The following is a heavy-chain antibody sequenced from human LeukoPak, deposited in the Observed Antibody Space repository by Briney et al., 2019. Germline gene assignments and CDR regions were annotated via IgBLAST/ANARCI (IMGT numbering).Heavy chain of an antibody. J-gene: IGHJ4*02. CDR3: ARAHVDAAMVTGRFDY. V-gene: IGHV1-46*01. CDR2: INPSGGST. D-gene: IGHD5-18*01. Sequence: GASVKVSCKASGYTFTSYYMHWVRQAPGQGLEWMGIINPSGGSTSYAQKFQGRVTMTRDTSTSTVYMELSNLRSEDTAVYYCARAHVDAAMVTGRFDYWGQGTLVTVSS. CDR1: GYTFTSYY.